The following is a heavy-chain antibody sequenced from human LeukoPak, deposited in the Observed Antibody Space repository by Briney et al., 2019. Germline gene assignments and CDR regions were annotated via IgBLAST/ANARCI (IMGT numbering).Heavy chain of an antibody. Sequence: GGSLRLSCAASGFTFSSYSVNWVRQAPGKGLEWVSSISSSSSYIYYADSVKGRFTISRDNAKNSLYLLMNSLRAEDTAVYYCARSGNYYYYYMDVWGKGTTVTVSS. V-gene: IGHV3-21*01. CDR2: ISSSSSYI. J-gene: IGHJ6*03. D-gene: IGHD3-10*01. CDR1: GFTFSSYS. CDR3: ARSGNYYYYYMDV.